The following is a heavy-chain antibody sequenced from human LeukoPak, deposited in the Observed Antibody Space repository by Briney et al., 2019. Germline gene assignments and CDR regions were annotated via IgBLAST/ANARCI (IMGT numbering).Heavy chain of an antibody. CDR2: IYSGGST. V-gene: IGHV3-66*01. J-gene: IGHJ4*02. Sequence: GGSLRLSCAASGFTVSSNVMSCVRQAPGKGLEWGSVIYSGGSTYYADSVKGRFTISRDNSKKTLYLQMNSLRVEDTAVYYCALGLVTDYWGQGTLVTVSS. D-gene: IGHD3-9*01. CDR3: ALGLVTDY. CDR1: GFTVSSNV.